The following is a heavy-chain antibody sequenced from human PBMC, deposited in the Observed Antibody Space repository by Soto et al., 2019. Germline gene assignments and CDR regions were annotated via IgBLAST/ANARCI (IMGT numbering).Heavy chain of an antibody. J-gene: IGHJ6*02. CDR1: GGSISSSSYY. CDR3: ARGGYSSSWFVGGSGYYYYGIDV. V-gene: IGHV4-39*01. D-gene: IGHD6-13*01. Sequence: SETLSLTCTVSGGSISSSSYYWGWIRQPPGKGLEWIGSIYYSGSTYYNPSLKSRVTISVDTSKNQFSLKLSSVTAADTAVYYCARGGYSSSWFVGGSGYYYYGIDVWGQRTTVTVSS. CDR2: IYYSGST.